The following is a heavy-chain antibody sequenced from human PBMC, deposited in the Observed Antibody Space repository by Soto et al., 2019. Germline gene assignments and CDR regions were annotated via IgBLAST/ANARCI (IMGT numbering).Heavy chain of an antibody. Sequence: QVQLQESGPGLVKPSGTLSLTCAVSGGSISSSNWWSWVRQPPGKGLEWIGEIYHSGSTNYNPSLKGRVTISVDKSKNQFSLKLSSVTAADTAVYYCARDRCSSTSCYYWFDPWGQGTLVTVSS. CDR2: IYHSGST. V-gene: IGHV4-4*02. CDR1: GGSISSSNW. CDR3: ARDRCSSTSCYYWFDP. J-gene: IGHJ5*02. D-gene: IGHD2-2*01.